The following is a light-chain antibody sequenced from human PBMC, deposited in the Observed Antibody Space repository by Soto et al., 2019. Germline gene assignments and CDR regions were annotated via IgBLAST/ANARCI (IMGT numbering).Light chain of an antibody. Sequence: EVVLTQSPGTLSLSPGERATLSCRASQSVSSSYLAWYQQKAGQAPRLLIYGASSRATGIPDRFSGSGSGTDFTLTINRLVPEDFAVYYCQQYGGSPLTFGGGTKVEIK. CDR1: QSVSSSY. V-gene: IGKV3-20*01. CDR2: GAS. J-gene: IGKJ4*01. CDR3: QQYGGSPLT.